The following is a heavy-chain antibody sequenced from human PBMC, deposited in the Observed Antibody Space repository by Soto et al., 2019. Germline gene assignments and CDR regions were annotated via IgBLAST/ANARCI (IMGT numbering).Heavy chain of an antibody. CDR3: ASSEPPARYDEPLDY. CDR1: GFTFSSYW. D-gene: IGHD3-9*01. J-gene: IGHJ4*02. CDR2: IKQDGSEK. Sequence: EVQLVESGGGLVKHGGSLRLSCAASGFTFSSYWMSWVRQAPGKGLEWVANIKQDGSEKYYVDSVKGRFTISRDNAKNSLYLQMNSRRAEDTAVYYCASSEPPARYDEPLDYWGQGTLGTVSS. V-gene: IGHV3-7*01.